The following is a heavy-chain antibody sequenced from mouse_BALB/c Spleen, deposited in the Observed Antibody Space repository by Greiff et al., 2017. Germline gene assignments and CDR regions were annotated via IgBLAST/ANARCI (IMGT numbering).Heavy chain of an antibody. V-gene: IGHV5-17*02. CDR2: ISSGSSTI. CDR3: ARFPSTSSWFAY. J-gene: IGHJ3*01. D-gene: IGHD2-1*01. CDR1: GFTFSSFG. Sequence: EVQLVESGGGLVQPGGSRKLSCAASGFTFSSFGMHWVRQAPEKGLEWVAYISSGSSTIYYADTVKGRFTISRDNPKNTLFLQMTSLRSEDTAMYYCARFPSTSSWFAYWGQGTLVTVSA.